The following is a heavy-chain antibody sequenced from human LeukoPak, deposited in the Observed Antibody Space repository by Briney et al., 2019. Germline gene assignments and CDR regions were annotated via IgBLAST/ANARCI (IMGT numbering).Heavy chain of an antibody. V-gene: IGHV1-69*13. J-gene: IGHJ4*02. CDR1: GGTFSSYA. CDR3: ARGAYSGSYYADF. D-gene: IGHD1-26*01. Sequence: ASVKVSCKASGGTFSSYAISWVRQAPGQGLERMGGISPIFGTANYAQKFQGRVTITADESTSTAYMELSSLRSEDTAVYYCARGAYSGSYYADFWGQGTLVTVSS. CDR2: ISPIFGTA.